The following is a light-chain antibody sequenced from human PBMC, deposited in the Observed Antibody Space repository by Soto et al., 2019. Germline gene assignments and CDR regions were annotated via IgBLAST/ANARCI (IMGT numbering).Light chain of an antibody. CDR2: ANT. V-gene: IGLV1-40*01. J-gene: IGLJ2*01. CDR3: QSYDSSLSLVV. Sequence: QSVLTQPPSVSGAPGQRVTISCTGSSSNIGADYDVHWYQRLPGTAPKLLIYANTHRPSGVPDRFSGSKSATSASLAITGLQAEDEADYYCQSYDSSLSLVVFGGGTKLTV. CDR1: SSNIGADYD.